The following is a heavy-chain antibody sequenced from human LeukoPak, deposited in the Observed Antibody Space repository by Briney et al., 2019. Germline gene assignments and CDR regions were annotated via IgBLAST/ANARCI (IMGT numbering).Heavy chain of an antibody. V-gene: IGHV4-34*01. D-gene: IGHD3-10*01. CDR1: GGSFSGYY. Sequence: SETLSLTCAVYGGSFSGYYWSWIRQPPGKGLEWIGEINHSGSTNYNPSLKSRVTISVDTSKNQFSLKLSSVTAADTAVYYCASRRVVRGVTHYYYYYMDVWGKGTTVTVSS. CDR2: INHSGST. CDR3: ASRRVVRGVTHYYYYYMDV. J-gene: IGHJ6*03.